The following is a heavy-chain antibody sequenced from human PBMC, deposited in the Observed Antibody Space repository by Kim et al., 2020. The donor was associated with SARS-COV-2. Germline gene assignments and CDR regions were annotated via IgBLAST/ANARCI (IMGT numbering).Heavy chain of an antibody. V-gene: IGHV3-21*01. Sequence: GGSLRLSCAASGFTFSSYSMNWVRQAPGKGLEWVSSISSSSSYIYYADSVKGRFTISRDNAKNSLYLQMNSLRAEDTAVYYCARDRIYCSSTSCSNYYYYGMDVWGQGTTVTVSS. D-gene: IGHD2-2*01. CDR1: GFTFSSYS. J-gene: IGHJ6*02. CDR2: ISSSSSYI. CDR3: ARDRIYCSSTSCSNYYYYGMDV.